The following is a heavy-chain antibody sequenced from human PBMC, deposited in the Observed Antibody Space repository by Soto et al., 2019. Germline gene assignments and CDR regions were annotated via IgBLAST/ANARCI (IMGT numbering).Heavy chain of an antibody. V-gene: IGHV4-30-4*01. D-gene: IGHD2-15*01. CDR3: ARESGGGSGTATFDY. CDR2: IYYSGST. CDR1: GGSISSGDYY. Sequence: QVQLQESGPGLVKPSQTLSLTCTVSGGSISSGDYYWSWIRQPPGKGLEWIGYIYYSGSTYYNPSLKSRVTISVDTSKNQFSLKPSSVTAADTAVYYCARESGGGSGTATFDYWGQGTLVTVSS. J-gene: IGHJ4*02.